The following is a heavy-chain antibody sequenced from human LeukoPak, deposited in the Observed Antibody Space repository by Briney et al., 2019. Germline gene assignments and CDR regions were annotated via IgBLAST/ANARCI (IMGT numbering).Heavy chain of an antibody. D-gene: IGHD3-9*01. Sequence: GASVKVSCKASGYTFTGYYMHWVRQAPGQGLEWMGGINPNSGGTNYAQKFQGRVTMTRDTSISTAYMELSRLRSDDTAVYYCARAPYDILTGYSLNWFDPWGQGTLVTVSS. V-gene: IGHV1-2*02. CDR3: ARAPYDILTGYSLNWFDP. CDR2: INPNSGGT. J-gene: IGHJ5*02. CDR1: GYTFTGYY.